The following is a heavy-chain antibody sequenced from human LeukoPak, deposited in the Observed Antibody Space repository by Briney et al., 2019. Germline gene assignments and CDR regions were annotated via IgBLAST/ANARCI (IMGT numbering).Heavy chain of an antibody. CDR1: GYTFSSYG. J-gene: IGHJ4*02. D-gene: IGHD4-17*01. CDR3: ARVYWFVYGDTPFDY. CDR2: INAGNGNT. Sequence: ASVKVSCKASGYTFSSYGISWVRQAPGQRLEWMGWINAGNGNTKYSQKFQGRVTFTRDTSASTAYMELSSLRSEDTAVYYCARVYWFVYGDTPFDYWGQGTLVTVSS. V-gene: IGHV1-3*01.